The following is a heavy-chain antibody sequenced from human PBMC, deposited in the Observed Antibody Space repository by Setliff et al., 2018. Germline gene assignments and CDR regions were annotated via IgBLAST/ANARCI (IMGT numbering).Heavy chain of an antibody. CDR3: ARNRQLATRLY. CDR2: IYHSGGA. D-gene: IGHD6-13*01. Sequence: PSETLSLTCAVSGYSISSGYYWGWIRQPPGKGLEWIGNIYHSGGAYYNPSLKSRVTISVDTSKNQFSLKLNSVTAADTAVYYCARNRQLATRLYWGQGTLVTAPQ. V-gene: IGHV4-38-2*01. J-gene: IGHJ4*02. CDR1: GYSISSGYY.